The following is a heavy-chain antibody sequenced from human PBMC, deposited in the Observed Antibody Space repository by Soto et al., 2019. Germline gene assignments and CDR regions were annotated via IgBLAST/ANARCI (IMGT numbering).Heavy chain of an antibody. CDR3: ARGFDYYYDSSGYPFDY. D-gene: IGHD3-22*01. CDR2: IIPIFGTA. CDR1: GYTFSSYA. Sequence: QLQLVQSGAEVKKPGASVKVSCKASGYTFSSYAISWVRQAPGQGLEWMGGIIPIFGTANYAQKFQGRVTITADESTSTAYMELSSLRSEDTAVYYCARGFDYYYDSSGYPFDYWGQGTLVTVSS. J-gene: IGHJ4*02. V-gene: IGHV1-69*01.